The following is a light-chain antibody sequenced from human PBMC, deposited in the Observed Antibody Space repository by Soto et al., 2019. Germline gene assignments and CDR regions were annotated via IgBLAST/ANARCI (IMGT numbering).Light chain of an antibody. J-gene: IGLJ3*02. V-gene: IGLV2-11*01. Sequence: QSALTQPRSVSGSPGQSVTISCTGTSIDVGDYNYVSWYQQYPGKAPKLVIYDVSKRPSGVPDRFSGSKSGNTAFLTISGLQAEDEADYYCCSFAGSYTFWVFGGGTKLTVL. CDR2: DVS. CDR1: SIDVGDYNY. CDR3: CSFAGSYTFWV.